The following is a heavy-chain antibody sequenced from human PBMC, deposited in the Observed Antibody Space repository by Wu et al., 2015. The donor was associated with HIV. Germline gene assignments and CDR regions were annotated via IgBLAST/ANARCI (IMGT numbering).Heavy chain of an antibody. CDR2: ISAYNGNT. CDR1: GYTFTSYG. V-gene: IGHV1-18*01. J-gene: IGHJ4*02. Sequence: QVQLVQSGAEVKKPGASVKVSCKASGYTFTSYGISWVRQAPGQGLEWMGWISAYNGNTHYAQKFQGRVTMTTETSTSTAYMDLRSLRSDDTAVYFCARDSDYYDSSGYRDYWGQGTLVTVSS. CDR3: ARDSDYYDSSGYRDY. D-gene: IGHD3-22*01.